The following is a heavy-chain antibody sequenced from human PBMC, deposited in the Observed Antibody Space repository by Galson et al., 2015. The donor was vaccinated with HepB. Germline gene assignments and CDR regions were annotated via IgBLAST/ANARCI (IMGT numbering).Heavy chain of an antibody. Sequence: SVKVSCKASGYTFTSYAISWVRQAPGQGLEWMGWISAYNGNTNYAQKLRGRVTMTSDTSTSSAYMELRSLRSDDTAVYYCARAVKSVGADLAAAGTTSNYHGVDVWGQGTTVTVSS. D-gene: IGHD6-13*01. CDR3: ARAVKSVGADLAAAGTTSNYHGVDV. CDR1: GYTFTSYA. J-gene: IGHJ6*02. V-gene: IGHV1-18*04. CDR2: ISAYNGNT.